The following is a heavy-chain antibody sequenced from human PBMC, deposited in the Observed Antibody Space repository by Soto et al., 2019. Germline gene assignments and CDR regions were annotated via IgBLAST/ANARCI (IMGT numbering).Heavy chain of an antibody. Sequence: SQSLALTCAMSGESVSSKSAAWNWIRQSQSRGLEWLGRTYYRSKWYNDYAVSVKRRITINPDTSKNQFSLQLNSVTPEDTAVDYCARGVRFCSGGSCFYYSYYAMDVPGQGPTVTVSS. CDR2: TYYRSKWYN. CDR1: GESVSSKSAA. D-gene: IGHD2-15*01. CDR3: ARGVRFCSGGSCFYYSYYAMDV. V-gene: IGHV6-1*01. J-gene: IGHJ6*02.